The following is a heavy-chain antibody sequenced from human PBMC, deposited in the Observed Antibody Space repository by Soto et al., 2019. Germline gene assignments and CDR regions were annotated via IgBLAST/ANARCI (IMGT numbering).Heavy chain of an antibody. CDR3: ASEGYYYGSGNWFDP. D-gene: IGHD3-10*01. J-gene: IGHJ5*02. CDR1: GGSIGSYY. Sequence: SETLSLTCTVSGGSIGSYYWSWIRQPPGKGLEWIGYIYYSGSTNYNPSLKSRVTISVDTSKNQFSLKLSSVTAADTAVYYCASEGYYYGSGNWFDPWGQGTLVTVSS. V-gene: IGHV4-59*08. CDR2: IYYSGST.